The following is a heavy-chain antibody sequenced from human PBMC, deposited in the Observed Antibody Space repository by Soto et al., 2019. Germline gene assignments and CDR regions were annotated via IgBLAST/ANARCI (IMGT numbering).Heavy chain of an antibody. J-gene: IGHJ4*02. CDR3: VKGRLGEFGEGDYIDY. V-gene: IGHV3-64D*08. CDR1: GFTFSSYA. CDR2: ISSNGGST. Sequence: PGGSLRLSCSASGFTFSSYAMHWVRQAPGKGLEYVSAISSNGGSTYYADSVKGRFTISRDNSKNTLYLQMSSLRAEDTAVYYCVKGRLGEFGEGDYIDYWGQGTLVTVSS. D-gene: IGHD3-10*01.